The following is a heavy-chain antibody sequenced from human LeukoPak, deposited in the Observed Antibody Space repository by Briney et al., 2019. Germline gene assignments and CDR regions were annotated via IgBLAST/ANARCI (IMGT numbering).Heavy chain of an antibody. D-gene: IGHD6-13*01. CDR2: IYHSGST. J-gene: IGHJ4*02. Sequence: KTSETLSLTCAVFGGSVSSGGYSWSWIRQPPGKGLEWIGYIYHSGSTYYNPSLKSRVTISVDRSKNQFSLKLSSVTAADTAVYYCARDRAAAGFYDYWGQGTLVTVSS. CDR1: GGSVSSGGYS. CDR3: ARDRAAAGFYDY. V-gene: IGHV4-30-2*01.